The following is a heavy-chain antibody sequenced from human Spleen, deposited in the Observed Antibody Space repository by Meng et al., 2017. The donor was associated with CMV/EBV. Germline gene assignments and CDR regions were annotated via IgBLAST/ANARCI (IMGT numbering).Heavy chain of an antibody. CDR1: GYSISSGYY. Sequence: SETLSLTCTVSGYSISSGYYWGWIRQPPGKGLEWIGSIYHSGSTYYNSSLKSRDTISVDTSKNQFSLKLSSVAAADTAVYYCARVFCSSTSCFSGYGMDVRGQGTTVTVSS. D-gene: IGHD2-2*01. J-gene: IGHJ6*02. CDR3: ARVFCSSTSCFSGYGMDV. V-gene: IGHV4-38-2*02. CDR2: IYHSGST.